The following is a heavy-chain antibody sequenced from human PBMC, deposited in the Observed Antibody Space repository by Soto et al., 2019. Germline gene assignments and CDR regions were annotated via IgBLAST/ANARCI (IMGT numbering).Heavy chain of an antibody. CDR3: AKDELFSSWYSTYYYYYYMDV. CDR2: ISYDGKNK. D-gene: IGHD6-13*01. J-gene: IGHJ6*03. CDR1: GFTFSSYG. V-gene: IGHV3-30*18. Sequence: GGSLRLSCAASGFTFSSYGMHWVRQAPGKGLEWVAVISYDGKNKYYADSVKGRFTISRDNSKNTLYLQMNSLRAEDTAVYYCAKDELFSSWYSTYYYYYYMDVWGKGTTVTVSS.